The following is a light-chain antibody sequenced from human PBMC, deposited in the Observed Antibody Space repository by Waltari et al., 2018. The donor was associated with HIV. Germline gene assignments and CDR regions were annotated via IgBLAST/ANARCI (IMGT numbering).Light chain of an antibody. CDR1: QSVLYTSNNKQY. CDR2: WAS. CDR3: QQYYSTPFT. V-gene: IGKV4-1*01. J-gene: IGKJ3*01. Sequence: DTVMSQCPESPGGSLGERATINCRASQSVLYTSNNKQYIAWYQQKQEQPPIVILYWASTRKSGVPDRFSGSGSGTNFTLTINSLQADDVADYFCQQYYSTPFTFGPGTKVDI.